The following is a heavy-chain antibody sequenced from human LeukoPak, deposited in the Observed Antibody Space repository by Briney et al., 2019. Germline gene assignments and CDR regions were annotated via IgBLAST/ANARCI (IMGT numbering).Heavy chain of an antibody. V-gene: IGHV3-74*01. Sequence: GGSLRLSCAASGFTFSSYWMHWVRQAPGKGLVWVSRINTDGSSTSYADSVKGRFTTSRDNAKNTLYLQMNSLRAEDTAVYYCASLTYYDFWSGYPSDDYYMDVWGKGTTVTVSS. CDR1: GFTFSSYW. CDR3: ASLTYYDFWSGYPSDDYYMDV. CDR2: INTDGSST. J-gene: IGHJ6*03. D-gene: IGHD3-3*01.